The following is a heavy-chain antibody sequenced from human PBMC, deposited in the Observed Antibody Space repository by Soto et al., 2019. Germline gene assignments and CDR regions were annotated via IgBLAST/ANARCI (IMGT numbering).Heavy chain of an antibody. V-gene: IGHV1-18*01. J-gene: IGHJ6*02. Sequence: ASVKVSCKASGYTFTSYGISWVRQAPGQGLEWMGWISAYNGNTNYAQKLQGRVTMTTDTSTSTAYMELRSLRSDDTAVYYCARQVGSGWYLGYYYYGRDVWGQGTTVSVAS. CDR2: ISAYNGNT. D-gene: IGHD6-19*01. CDR3: ARQVGSGWYLGYYYYGRDV. CDR1: GYTFTSYG.